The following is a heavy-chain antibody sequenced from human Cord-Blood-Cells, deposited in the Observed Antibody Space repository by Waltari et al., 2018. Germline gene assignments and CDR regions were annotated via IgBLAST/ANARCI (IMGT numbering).Heavy chain of an antibody. V-gene: IGHV4-59*01. J-gene: IGHJ6*03. CDR2: IYYRGST. Sequence: QVQLQESGPGLVKPSETLSLTCTVSGGSISRSSWRWIRQPPGKGLEWIGYIYYRGSTNYNPSLKSQVTISVDTSKNQFSLKLSSVTAADTAVYYCARTGRDGYNYNYYYYYMDVWGKGTTVTVSS. CDR1: GGSISRSS. D-gene: IGHD5-12*01. CDR3: ARTGRDGYNYNYYYYYMDV.